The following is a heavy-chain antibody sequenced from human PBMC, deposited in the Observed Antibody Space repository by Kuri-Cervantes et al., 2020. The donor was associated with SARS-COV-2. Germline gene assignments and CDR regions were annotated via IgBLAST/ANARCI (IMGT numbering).Heavy chain of an antibody. D-gene: IGHD3-22*01. Sequence: SETLSLTCTVSGGSISSYYWSWIRQPAGKGLEWIGRIYTSGSTNYNPSLKSRVTMSVDTSKNQFSLKLSSVTAADTAVYYCARGLDYYDSSGYRWFDPWGQGTLVTVSS. CDR1: GGSISSYY. CDR3: ARGLDYYDSSGYRWFDP. CDR2: IYTSGST. J-gene: IGHJ5*02. V-gene: IGHV4-4*07.